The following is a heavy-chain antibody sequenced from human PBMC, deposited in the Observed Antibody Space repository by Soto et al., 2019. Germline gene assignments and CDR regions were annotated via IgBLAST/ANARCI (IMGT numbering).Heavy chain of an antibody. V-gene: IGHV4-59*01. J-gene: IGHJ4*02. CDR2: IYYSGST. CDR3: ARPYSSSSWFYFDY. CDR1: GGSISSYY. D-gene: IGHD6-6*01. Sequence: QVQLQESGPGLVKPSETLSLTCTVSGGSISSYYWSWIRQPPGKGLEWIGYIYYSGSTNYNLSLKSRVTISVDTSKNQFSLKLSSVTAADTAVYYCARPYSSSSWFYFDYWGQGTLVTVSS.